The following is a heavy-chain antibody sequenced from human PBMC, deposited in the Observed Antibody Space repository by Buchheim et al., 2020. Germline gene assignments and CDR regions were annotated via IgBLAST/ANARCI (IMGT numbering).Heavy chain of an antibody. D-gene: IGHD6-6*01. V-gene: IGHV3-30-3*02. CDR1: GFTFSSYA. J-gene: IGHJ6*02. Sequence: VHLVESGGDLVQPGGSLRLSCAASGFTFSSYAMHWVRQAPGKGLEWVAVISYDGSNKYYADSVKGRFTISRDNSKNTLYLQMNSLRAEDTAVYYCAKRIAARPLFYYYGMDVWGQGTT. CDR3: AKRIAARPLFYYYGMDV. CDR2: ISYDGSNK.